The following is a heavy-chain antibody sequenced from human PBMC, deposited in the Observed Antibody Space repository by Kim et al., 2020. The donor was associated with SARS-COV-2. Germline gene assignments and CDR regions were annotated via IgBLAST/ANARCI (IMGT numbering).Heavy chain of an antibody. V-gene: IGHV1-18*04. CDR2: ISGHNGNA. J-gene: IGHJ2*01. CDR1: GYTFTSSG. Sequence: ASVKVSCKASGYTFTSSGISWVRQAPGQGLEWMGWISGHNGNANYAPKLQARVTLTTDTSTSTAYMELRSLRSDDTAVYYCARDERTTNWYFDLWGRGTLVTVSS. CDR3: ARDERTTNWYFDL. D-gene: IGHD4-17*01.